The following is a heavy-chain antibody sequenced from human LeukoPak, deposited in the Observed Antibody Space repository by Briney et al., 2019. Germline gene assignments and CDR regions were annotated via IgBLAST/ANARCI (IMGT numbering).Heavy chain of an antibody. CDR3: ATLGGYNSLYFDY. D-gene: IGHD3-16*01. Sequence: PSETLSLTCTVSGGSISSYYWSWIRQPAGKGLEWIGRIYTSGSTNYNPSLKSRVTMSVDTSKNQFSLKMNSVTAADTALYYCATLGGYNSLYFDYWGQGTLVTVSS. CDR2: IYTSGST. V-gene: IGHV4-4*07. CDR1: GGSISSYY. J-gene: IGHJ4*02.